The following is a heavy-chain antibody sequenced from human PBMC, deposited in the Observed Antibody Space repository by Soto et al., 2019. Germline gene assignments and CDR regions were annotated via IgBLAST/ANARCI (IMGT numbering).Heavy chain of an antibody. CDR2: IWYDGSNK. J-gene: IGHJ3*02. CDR3: ARDYYYDILTGKPEDAFDI. D-gene: IGHD3-9*01. Sequence: GGSLRLSCAASGFTFSSYGMHWVRQAPGKGLEWVAVIWYDGSNKYYADYVKGRFTISRDNSKNTLYLQMNSLRAEDTAVYYCARDYYYDILTGKPEDAFDIWGQGTMVTVSS. CDR1: GFTFSSYG. V-gene: IGHV3-33*01.